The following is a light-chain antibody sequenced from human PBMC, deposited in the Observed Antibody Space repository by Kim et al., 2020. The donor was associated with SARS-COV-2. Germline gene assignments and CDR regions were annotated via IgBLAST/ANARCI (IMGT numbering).Light chain of an antibody. CDR1: QAISSW. Sequence: DIQMTQSPSSVSASVGDRVTITCRASQAISSWLAWYQQKPGKAPKLLVYDASTLQDGVPSRFSGSGSGTDFTLIISGLQAEDFATYYCQQANSFAYTLGQGTELEIK. CDR3: QQANSFAYT. J-gene: IGKJ2*01. V-gene: IGKV1-12*01. CDR2: DAS.